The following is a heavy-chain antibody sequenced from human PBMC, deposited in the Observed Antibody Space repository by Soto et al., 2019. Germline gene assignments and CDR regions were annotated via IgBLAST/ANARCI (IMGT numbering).Heavy chain of an antibody. J-gene: IGHJ4*02. CDR3: ARVPLMITFGGVIVPYYFDY. Sequence: SETLSLTCTVSGGCISSYYWSWIRQPPGKGLEWIGYIYYSGSTNYNPSLKSRVTISVDTSKNQFSLKLSSVTAADTAVYYCARVPLMITFGGVIVPYYFDYWGQGTLVTVSS. V-gene: IGHV4-59*01. CDR1: GGCISSYY. CDR2: IYYSGST. D-gene: IGHD3-16*02.